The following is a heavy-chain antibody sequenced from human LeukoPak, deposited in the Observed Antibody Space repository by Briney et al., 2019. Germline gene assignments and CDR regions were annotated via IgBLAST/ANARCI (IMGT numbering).Heavy chain of an antibody. D-gene: IGHD1-26*01. Sequence: ASVKVSWKASGYTFTSYGISWVRQAPGRGLEWMGWISAYNGNTNYAQKLQGRVTMTTDTSTSTAYMELRSLRSDDTAVYYCARDALVGATGNWFDPWGQGTLVTVSS. V-gene: IGHV1-18*01. J-gene: IGHJ5*02. CDR1: GYTFTSYG. CDR2: ISAYNGNT. CDR3: ARDALVGATGNWFDP.